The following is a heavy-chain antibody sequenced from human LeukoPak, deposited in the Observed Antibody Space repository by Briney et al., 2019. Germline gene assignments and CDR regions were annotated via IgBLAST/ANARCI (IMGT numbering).Heavy chain of an antibody. V-gene: IGHV1-46*01. CDR2: INPSGGST. Sequence: ASVKVSCKASGYTFTSYYMHWVRQAPGQGLEWMGIINPSGGSTSYAQKFQGRVTMTRDMSISTVYMTLSRLRSDDTAIYYCARGPPEYCSGGTCYSGRNWLDPWGQGTLVIVSS. CDR1: GYTFTSYY. CDR3: ARGPPEYCSGGTCYSGRNWLDP. D-gene: IGHD2-15*01. J-gene: IGHJ5*02.